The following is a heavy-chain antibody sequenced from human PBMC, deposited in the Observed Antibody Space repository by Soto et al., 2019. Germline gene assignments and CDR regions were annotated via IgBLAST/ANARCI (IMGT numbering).Heavy chain of an antibody. CDR1: GYTFTSYG. J-gene: IGHJ4*02. CDR3: ARVWDLYSNYFVFDY. Sequence: ASVKVSCKASGYTFTSYGISWVRQAPGQGLEWMGWISAYNGNTNYAQRLQGRVTMTTDTSTSTAYMELRSLRSDDTAVYYCARVWDLYSNYFVFDYWGQGTLVTVSS. CDR2: ISAYNGNT. V-gene: IGHV1-18*01. D-gene: IGHD4-4*01.